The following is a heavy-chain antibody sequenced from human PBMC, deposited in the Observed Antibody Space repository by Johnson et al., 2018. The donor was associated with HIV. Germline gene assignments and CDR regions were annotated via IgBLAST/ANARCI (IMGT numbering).Heavy chain of an antibody. J-gene: IGHJ3*02. CDR1: GFSFSSYG. D-gene: IGHD6-13*01. CDR3: TRARYSSSWYNGDAFDI. V-gene: IGHV3-30*02. CDR2: IRYDGSKK. Sequence: QLQLVASGGGVAQPGGSLRLSCAASGFSFSSYGMHWVRQAPGKGLEWVAFIRYDGSKKYYADSVKGRFTISRDNSKNSLYLQMNSLRAEDKALYYCTRARYSSSWYNGDAFDIWGQGTMVTVSS.